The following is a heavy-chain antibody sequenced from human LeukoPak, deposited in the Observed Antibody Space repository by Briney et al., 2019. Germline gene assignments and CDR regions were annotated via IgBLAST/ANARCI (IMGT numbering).Heavy chain of an antibody. CDR1: GYTFTGYY. CDR3: AASLAVAGSLFDTDY. J-gene: IGHJ4*02. D-gene: IGHD6-19*01. CDR2: INPNSGGT. V-gene: IGHV1-2*02. Sequence: GASVKVSCKASGYTFTGYYMHWVRQAPGRGLEWMGWINPNSGGTNYAQKFQGRVTMTRDTSISTAYMELSRLRSDDTAVYYCAASLAVAGSLFDTDYWGQGTLVTVSS.